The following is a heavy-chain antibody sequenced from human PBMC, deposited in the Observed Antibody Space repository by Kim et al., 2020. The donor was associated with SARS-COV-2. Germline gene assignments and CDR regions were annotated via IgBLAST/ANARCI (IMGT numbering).Heavy chain of an antibody. CDR3: ARQGRGVIANLYAFDI. V-gene: IGHV4-59*08. D-gene: IGHD3-16*02. CDR1: GGSISSYY. CDR2: IYYSGST. J-gene: IGHJ3*02. Sequence: SETLSLTCTVSGGSISSYYWSWIRQPPGKGLEWIGYIYYSGSTNYNPSLKSRVTISVDTSKNQFSLKLSSVTAADTAVYYCARQGRGVIANLYAFDIWGQGTMVTVYS.